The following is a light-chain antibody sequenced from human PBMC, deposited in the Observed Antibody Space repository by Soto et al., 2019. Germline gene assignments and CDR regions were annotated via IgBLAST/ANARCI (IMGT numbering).Light chain of an antibody. CDR3: QYYGSTRNT. Sequence: EIVLTQSPDTLCLSPGERATLSCRASESVTSSHIAWYQQKPGQAPRLLIYSASSRATGIPDRFSGSGSGTDFTLTISTLEPEDFAVYYSQYYGSTRNTFGQGTRLEIK. J-gene: IGKJ5*01. V-gene: IGKV3-20*01. CDR1: ESVTSSH. CDR2: SAS.